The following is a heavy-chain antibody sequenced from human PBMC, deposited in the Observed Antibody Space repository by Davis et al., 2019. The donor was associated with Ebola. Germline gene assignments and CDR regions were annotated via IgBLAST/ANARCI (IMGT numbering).Heavy chain of an antibody. V-gene: IGHV1-45*02. Sequence: SVKVSCKASGYTFTGYYMHWVRQAPGQGLEWMGWITLFTGNTNYAQKFQDRVTITRDRSMSTAYMELSSLRSEDTAMYYCASSLGVATNYYYYYGMDVWGQGTTVTVSS. D-gene: IGHD5-12*01. CDR3: ASSLGVATNYYYYYGMDV. CDR1: GYTFTGYY. CDR2: ITLFTGNT. J-gene: IGHJ6*02.